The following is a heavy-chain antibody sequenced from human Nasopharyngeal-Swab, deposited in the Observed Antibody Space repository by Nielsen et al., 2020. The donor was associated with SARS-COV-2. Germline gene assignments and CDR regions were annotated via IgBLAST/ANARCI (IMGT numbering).Heavy chain of an antibody. CDR2: ISYDGSNK. Sequence: GESLKISCAASGFTFSSYGMHWVRQAPGKGPEWVAVISYDGSNKYYADSVKGRFTISRDNSKNTLYLQMNSLRAEDTAVYYCAKPQYDSSGYYYEGYFDYWGQGTLVTVSS. CDR3: AKPQYDSSGYYYEGYFDY. CDR1: GFTFSSYG. V-gene: IGHV3-30*18. D-gene: IGHD3-22*01. J-gene: IGHJ4*02.